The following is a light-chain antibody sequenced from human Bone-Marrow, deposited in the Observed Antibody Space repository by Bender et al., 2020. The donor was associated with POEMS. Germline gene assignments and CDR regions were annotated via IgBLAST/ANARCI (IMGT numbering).Light chain of an antibody. CDR1: SSNLGAGYD. J-gene: IGLJ2*01. Sequence: QSGLTQPPSLSGAPGQRVTISCAGNSSNLGAGYDVHWYQQRPGTAPKLLIYGNSNRPSGVPDRFSGSKSGNTASLTVSGLQAEDESAYFCSSYAGNSVIFGGGTKLTVL. CDR2: GNS. V-gene: IGLV1-40*02. CDR3: SSYAGNSVI.